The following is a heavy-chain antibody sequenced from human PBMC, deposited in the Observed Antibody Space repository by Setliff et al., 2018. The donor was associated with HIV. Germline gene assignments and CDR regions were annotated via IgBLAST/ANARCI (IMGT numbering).Heavy chain of an antibody. CDR3: VRAVYDYVWGSYRRSYYFDY. CDR1: GDFISSDYY. CDR2: FYETGYT. V-gene: IGHV4-38-2*02. Sequence: SETLSLTCTVSGDFISSDYYWGWIRQPPGKGLEWIGSFYETGYTYYNPSLKSRVIISLDTSKNQFSLKLSSVTAADTAVYYCVRAVYDYVWGSYRRSYYFDYWGQGTLVTVSS. J-gene: IGHJ4*02. D-gene: IGHD3-16*02.